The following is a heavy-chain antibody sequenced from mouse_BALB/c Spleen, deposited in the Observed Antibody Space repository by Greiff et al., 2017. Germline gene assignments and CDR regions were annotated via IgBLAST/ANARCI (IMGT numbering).Heavy chain of an antibody. CDR3: ARPYYYGSSYGY. CDR2: IRNKANGYTT. J-gene: IGHJ2*01. D-gene: IGHD1-1*01. CDR1: GFTFTDYY. Sequence: EVMLVESGGGLVQPGGSLRLSCATSGFTFTDYYMSWVRQPPGKALEWLGFIRNKANGYTTEYSASVKGRFTISRDNSQSILYLQMNTLRAEDSATYYCARPYYYGSSYGYWGQGTTLTVSS. V-gene: IGHV7-3*02.